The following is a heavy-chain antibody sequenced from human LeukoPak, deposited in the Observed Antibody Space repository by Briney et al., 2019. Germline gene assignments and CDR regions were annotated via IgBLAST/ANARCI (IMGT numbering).Heavy chain of an antibody. CDR3: ARDHDI. CDR1: GGSFNSDDYY. J-gene: IGHJ3*02. CDR2: IYYGGST. V-gene: IGHV4-61*08. Sequence: SETLSLTCGVSGGSFNSDDYYWNWIRQPPGRGLEWIGYIYYGGSTNYNPSLKSRVTISVDTSKNQFSLKLSSVTAADTAVYYCARDHDIWGQGTMVTVSS.